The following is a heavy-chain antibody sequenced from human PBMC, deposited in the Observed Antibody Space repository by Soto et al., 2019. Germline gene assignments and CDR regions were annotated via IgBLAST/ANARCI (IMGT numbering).Heavy chain of an antibody. D-gene: IGHD6-19*01. J-gene: IGHJ4*02. V-gene: IGHV3-23*01. CDR1: GFTFSSYA. CDR2: ISGSGGST. CDR3: ATLFIAVAGTQPFDY. Sequence: PGGSLRLSCAASGFTFSSYAMGWVRQAPGKGLEWVSAISGSGGSTYYADSVKGRFTISRDNSKNTLYLQMNSLRAEDTAVYYCATLFIAVAGTQPFDYWGQGTLVTVSS.